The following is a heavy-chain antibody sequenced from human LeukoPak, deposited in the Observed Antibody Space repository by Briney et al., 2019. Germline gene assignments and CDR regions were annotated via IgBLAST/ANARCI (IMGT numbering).Heavy chain of an antibody. CDR2: INHSGST. Sequence: SETLSLTCTVSGGSISSGDYYWSWIRQPPGKGLKWIGEINHSGSTNYNPSLKSRVTISVGTSKNQFSLKLSSVTAADTAVYYCARGLVVVAASPFDYWGQGTLVTVSS. CDR3: ARGLVVVAASPFDY. D-gene: IGHD2-15*01. CDR1: GGSISSGDYY. J-gene: IGHJ4*02. V-gene: IGHV4-39*07.